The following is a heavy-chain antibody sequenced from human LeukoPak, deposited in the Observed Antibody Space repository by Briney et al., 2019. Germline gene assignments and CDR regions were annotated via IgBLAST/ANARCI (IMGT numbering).Heavy chain of an antibody. V-gene: IGHV4-59*02. Sequence: SETLSLTCTDSGGSVMSYYWSWIRQPPGKRLKWLGYIYPNGSTNFHPSLKSPLTISVDTSKNQFSLKLTSVTAADTAVYYCARSGGGYTATILGYFFDYWGQGTLVTVSS. J-gene: IGHJ4*02. D-gene: IGHD5-18*01. CDR2: IYPNGST. CDR3: ARSGGGYTATILGYFFDY. CDR1: GGSVMSYY.